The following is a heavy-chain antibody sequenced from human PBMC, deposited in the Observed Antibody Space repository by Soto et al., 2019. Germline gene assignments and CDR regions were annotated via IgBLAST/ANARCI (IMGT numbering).Heavy chain of an antibody. D-gene: IGHD3-16*02. J-gene: IGHJ4*02. CDR3: ARDQYYDYLWGSYRWESEWDY. Sequence: QVQLVQSGAEVKKPGASVKVSCKASGYTFTSYGISWVRQAPGQGLEWMGWISAYNGNTNYAQKLQGRVTMTTDTYASTAYMELRSLRSYDTDVYYCARDQYYDYLWGSYRWESEWDYWGQGTLVTVSS. CDR1: GYTFTSYG. CDR2: ISAYNGNT. V-gene: IGHV1-18*01.